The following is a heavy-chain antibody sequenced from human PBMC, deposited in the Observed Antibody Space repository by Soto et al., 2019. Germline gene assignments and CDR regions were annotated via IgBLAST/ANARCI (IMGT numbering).Heavy chain of an antibody. J-gene: IGHJ5*02. CDR1: GGSVSSGSYY. V-gene: IGHV4-61*01. CDR3: ARAGYYYDSSGQSGWFDP. Sequence: PSETLSLTCTVSGGSVSSGSYYWSGIRQPPGRGLEWIGYIYYSGSTNYNPSLKSRVTISVDTSKNQFSLKLSSVTAADTAVYYCARAGYYYDSSGQSGWFDPWGQGTLVTVSS. D-gene: IGHD3-22*01. CDR2: IYYSGST.